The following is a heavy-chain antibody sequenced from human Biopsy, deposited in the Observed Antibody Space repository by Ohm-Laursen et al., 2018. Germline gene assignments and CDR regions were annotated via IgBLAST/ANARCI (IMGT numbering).Heavy chain of an antibody. CDR3: ARERDP. CDR1: GYTFTNYY. Sequence: ASVKVSCKASGYTFTNYYVHWVRQAPGHGLEWMGWIDTINGGARYAQKFQGRVTMTRDTSISTAYMELSRLTSDDTAVYYCARERDPWGQGTLVTVSS. V-gene: IGHV1-2*02. J-gene: IGHJ5*02. CDR2: IDTINGGA.